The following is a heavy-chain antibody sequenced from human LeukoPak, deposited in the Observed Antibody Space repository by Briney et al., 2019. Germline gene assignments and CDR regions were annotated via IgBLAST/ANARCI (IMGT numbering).Heavy chain of an antibody. Sequence: SETLSLTCAVSGGSISSSNWWSWVRQPPGKGLEWIGEINHSGSTNYNPSLKSRVTISVDTSKNQFSLKLSSVTAADTAVYYCARRGLHRRAFDIWGQGTMVTVSS. V-gene: IGHV4-4*02. J-gene: IGHJ3*02. CDR3: ARRGLHRRAFDI. CDR2: INHSGST. CDR1: GGSISSSNW. D-gene: IGHD3-16*01.